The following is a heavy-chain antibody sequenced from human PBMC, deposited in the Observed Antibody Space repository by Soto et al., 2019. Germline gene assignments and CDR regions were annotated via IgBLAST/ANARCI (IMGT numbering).Heavy chain of an antibody. J-gene: IGHJ4*02. D-gene: IGHD4-17*01. CDR3: ARDSLYGGNSVFDY. CDR2: IYYSGST. V-gene: IGHV4-31*03. Sequence: SETLSLTCTVSGGSISSGGYYWSWIRQHPGKGLEWIGYIYYSGSTYYNPSLKSRVTISVDTSKNQFSLKLSSVTAADTAVYYCARDSLYGGNSVFDYWGQGTLVTVSS. CDR1: GGSISSGGYY.